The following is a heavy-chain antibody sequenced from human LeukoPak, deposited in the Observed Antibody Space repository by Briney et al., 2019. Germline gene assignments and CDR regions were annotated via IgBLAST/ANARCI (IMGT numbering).Heavy chain of an antibody. Sequence: GGSLRLSCAASGFTFSSYSMNWVRQAPGKGLEWVSSISSSSSYIYYADSVKGRFTSTRDNAKNSLYLQMNSLRAEDTAVYYCARDRVVITPTLDYWGQGTLVTVSS. J-gene: IGHJ4*02. V-gene: IGHV3-21*01. CDR1: GFTFSSYS. CDR3: ARDRVVITPTLDY. D-gene: IGHD3-3*01. CDR2: ISSSSSYI.